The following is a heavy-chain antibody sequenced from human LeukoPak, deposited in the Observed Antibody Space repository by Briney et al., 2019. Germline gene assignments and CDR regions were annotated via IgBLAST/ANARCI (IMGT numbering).Heavy chain of an antibody. D-gene: IGHD3-22*01. CDR2: MYYSGTT. J-gene: IGHJ4*02. CDR1: GVSISSSSYY. V-gene: IGHV4-39*01. Sequence: PSETLSLTCTVSGVSISSSSYYWGWIRQPPGKGLEWIGSMYYSGTTYYNPSLKSRVTISVDTSKNQFSLKLSSVTAADTAVYYCARLGYDSSGYYPNRNFDYWGQGTLVTVSS. CDR3: ARLGYDSSGYYPNRNFDY.